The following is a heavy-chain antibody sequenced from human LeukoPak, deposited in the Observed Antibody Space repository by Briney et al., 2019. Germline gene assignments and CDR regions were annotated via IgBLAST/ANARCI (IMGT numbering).Heavy chain of an antibody. J-gene: IGHJ4*02. CDR3: AKDLVLLWFGELFDY. CDR1: GFTFSSYA. Sequence: PGGSLRLSCAASGFTFSSYAMTWVRQAPGKGLEWVSVINIGGDNSQYADSVKGRFTISRDNSKNTLYLQMNSLRAEDTAVYYCAKDLVLLWFGELFDYWGQGTLVTVSS. D-gene: IGHD3-10*01. CDR2: INIGGDNS. V-gene: IGHV3-23*01.